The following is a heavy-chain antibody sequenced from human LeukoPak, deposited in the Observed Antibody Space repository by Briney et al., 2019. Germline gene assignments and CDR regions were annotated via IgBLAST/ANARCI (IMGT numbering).Heavy chain of an antibody. V-gene: IGHV4-59*01. J-gene: IGHJ4*02. Sequence: SETLSLTCTVSGGSISSYYWSWIRQPPGKGLEWIGYIYYSGSTNYNPSLKSRVTISVDTSKNQFSLKLSSVTAADTAVYYCARSGSYYLNHFDYWGQGSVVTVSS. D-gene: IGHD3-10*01. CDR3: ARSGSYYLNHFDY. CDR1: GGSISSYY. CDR2: IYYSGST.